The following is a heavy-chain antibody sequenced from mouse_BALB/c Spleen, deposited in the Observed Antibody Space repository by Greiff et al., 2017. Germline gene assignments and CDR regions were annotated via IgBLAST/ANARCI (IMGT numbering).Heavy chain of an antibody. J-gene: IGHJ3*01. Sequence: QVQLKESGPGLVAPSQSLSITCTVSGFSLTSYGVHWVRQPPGKGLEWLGVIWAGGSTNYNSALMSRLSISKDNSKSQVFLKMNSLQTDDTAMYYCARDHPPITTVVDSWFAYWGQGTLVTVSA. CDR2: IWAGGST. D-gene: IGHD1-1*01. CDR3: ARDHPPITTVVDSWFAY. CDR1: GFSLTSYG. V-gene: IGHV2-9*02.